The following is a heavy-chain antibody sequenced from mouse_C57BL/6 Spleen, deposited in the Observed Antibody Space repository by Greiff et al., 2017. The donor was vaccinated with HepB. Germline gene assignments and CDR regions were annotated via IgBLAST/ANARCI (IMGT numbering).Heavy chain of an antibody. CDR2: IYPRSGNT. J-gene: IGHJ2*01. CDR1: GYTFTSYG. D-gene: IGHD2-1*01. Sequence: QVQLKESGAELARPGASVKLSCKASGYTFTSYGISWVKQRTGQGLEWIGEIYPRSGNTYYNEKFKGKATLTADKSSSTAYMELRSLTSEDSAVYFCARWGNYADFDYWGQGTTLTVSS. V-gene: IGHV1-81*01. CDR3: ARWGNYADFDY.